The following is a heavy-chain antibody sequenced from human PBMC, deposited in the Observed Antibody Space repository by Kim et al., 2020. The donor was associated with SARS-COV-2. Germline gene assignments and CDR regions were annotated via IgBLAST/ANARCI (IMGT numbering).Heavy chain of an antibody. CDR3: ARVSSGPKGYDFWSGTEPHYGMDV. CDR2: ISAYNGNT. V-gene: IGHV1-18*01. Sequence: ASVKVSCKASGYTFTSYGISWVRQAPGQGLEWMGWISAYNGNTNYAQKLQGRVTMTTDTSTSTAYMELRSLRSDDTAVYYCARVSSGPKGYDFWSGTEPHYGMDVWGQGTTVTVSS. D-gene: IGHD3-3*01. J-gene: IGHJ6*02. CDR1: GYTFTSYG.